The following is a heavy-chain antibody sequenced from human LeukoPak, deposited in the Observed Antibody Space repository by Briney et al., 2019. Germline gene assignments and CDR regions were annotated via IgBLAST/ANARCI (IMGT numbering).Heavy chain of an antibody. Sequence: GGSLRLSCAASGFTFSSYAMHWARHAPGKGLEWVAVISYDGSNKYYADSVKGRFTISRDNSKNTLYLQMNSLRAEDTAVYYCARDSVVVAADYWGQGTLVTVSS. D-gene: IGHD6-19*01. V-gene: IGHV3-30-3*01. CDR2: ISYDGSNK. J-gene: IGHJ4*02. CDR3: ARDSVVVAADY. CDR1: GFTFSSYA.